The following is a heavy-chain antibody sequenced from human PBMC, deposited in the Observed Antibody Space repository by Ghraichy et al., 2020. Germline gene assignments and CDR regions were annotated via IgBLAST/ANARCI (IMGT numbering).Heavy chain of an antibody. CDR3: ARENYDFWSGYQDY. V-gene: IGHV4-59*01. D-gene: IGHD3-3*01. CDR1: GGSISSYY. CDR2: IYYSGST. J-gene: IGHJ4*02. Sequence: ESLNISCTVSGGSISSYYWSWIRQPPGKGLEWIGYIYYSGSTNYNPSLKSRVTISVDTSKNQFSLKLSSVTAADTAVYYCARENYDFWSGYQDYWGQGTLVTVSS.